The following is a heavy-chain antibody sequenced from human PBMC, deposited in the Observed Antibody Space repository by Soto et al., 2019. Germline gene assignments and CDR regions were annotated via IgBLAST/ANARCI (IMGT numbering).Heavy chain of an antibody. CDR1: GGSISSGGYY. Sequence: PSETLSLTCTVSGGSISSGGYYWSWIRQHPGKGLEWIGDIYYSGSTYYNPSLKSRVTISVDTSKNQFSLKLSSVTAADTAVFYCARDKGQLLWFVPPYGMDVWGQGTTVTVSS. CDR2: IYYSGST. D-gene: IGHD3-10*01. V-gene: IGHV4-31*03. CDR3: ARDKGQLLWFVPPYGMDV. J-gene: IGHJ6*02.